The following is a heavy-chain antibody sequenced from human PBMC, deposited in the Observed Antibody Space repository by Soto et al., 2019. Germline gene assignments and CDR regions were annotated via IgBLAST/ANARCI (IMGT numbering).Heavy chain of an antibody. D-gene: IGHD3-10*01. V-gene: IGHV1-69*19. CDR2: IIPMFGTP. CDR1: GESFSDFA. J-gene: IGHJ6*02. CDR3: AITPGGSHHALYLMDV. Sequence: QVQLVQSGAEVRKPGSSVKVSCKSSGESFSDFAISWVRQAPGKGLEWMGGIIPMFGTPNYAQRFQGRVLITADVSAKTAYMDLTNLRYEDTAVYYCAITPGGSHHALYLMDVWGQGTTVTVSS.